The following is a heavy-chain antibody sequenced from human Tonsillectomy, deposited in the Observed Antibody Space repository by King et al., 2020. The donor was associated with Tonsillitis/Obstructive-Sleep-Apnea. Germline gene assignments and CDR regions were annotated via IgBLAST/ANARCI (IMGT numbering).Heavy chain of an antibody. CDR2: IYYSGST. CDR1: GGSISSGGYY. CDR3: ARGPLSSFGYSGMDV. J-gene: IGHJ6*02. D-gene: IGHD3-3*01. Sequence: QLQESGPGLVKPSQTLSLTCTVSGGSISSGGYYWSWIRPHPGKGLEWIGYIYYSGSTYYNPSLKSRVTISVDTSKNQFSLKLSSVTAADTAVYYCARGPLSSFGYSGMDVWGQGTTVAVSS. V-gene: IGHV4-31*03.